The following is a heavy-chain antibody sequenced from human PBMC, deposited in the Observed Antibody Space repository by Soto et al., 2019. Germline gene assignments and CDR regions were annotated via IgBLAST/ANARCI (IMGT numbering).Heavy chain of an antibody. CDR1: GFTFSNAW. D-gene: IGHD3-16*02. V-gene: IGHV3-15*01. CDR3: TTTSDYIWGSYRDPDAFDI. CDR2: IKSKTDGGTT. J-gene: IGHJ3*02. Sequence: GGSLRLSCAASGFTFSNAWMSWVRQAPGKGLEWVGRIKSKTDGGTTDYAAPVKGRFTISRDDSKNTLYLQMNSLKTEDTAVYYCTTTSDYIWGSYRDPDAFDIWGQGTMVTVSS.